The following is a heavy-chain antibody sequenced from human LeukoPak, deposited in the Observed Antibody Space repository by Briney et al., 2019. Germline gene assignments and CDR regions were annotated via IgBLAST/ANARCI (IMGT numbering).Heavy chain of an antibody. CDR3: ARDGNSYGPDFDY. D-gene: IGHD5-18*01. CDR1: GGSISSYH. CDR2: ININEGP. Sequence: PSETLSLTCTVSGGSISSYHWSWIRQPAGKGLEWIGHININEGPKYNPSLRSRVTMSADTSRNQYSLKLNSVTAADTAVYYCARDGNSYGPDFDYWGQGTLVTVSS. V-gene: IGHV4-4*07. J-gene: IGHJ4*02.